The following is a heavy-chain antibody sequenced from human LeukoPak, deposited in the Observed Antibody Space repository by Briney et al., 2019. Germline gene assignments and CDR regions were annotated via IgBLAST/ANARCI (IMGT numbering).Heavy chain of an antibody. J-gene: IGHJ5*02. Sequence: MTSETLSLTCTVSGGSISSYSWSWFRQPAGKGLEWIGRFYTSGSANYNPSLKSRVTVSVDTSKNQFSLKLSSVTAADTAVYYCARDYDSSAYYHGWFDPWGQGTLVTVSS. CDR2: FYTSGSA. D-gene: IGHD3-22*01. CDR3: ARDYDSSAYYHGWFDP. V-gene: IGHV4-4*07. CDR1: GGSISSYS.